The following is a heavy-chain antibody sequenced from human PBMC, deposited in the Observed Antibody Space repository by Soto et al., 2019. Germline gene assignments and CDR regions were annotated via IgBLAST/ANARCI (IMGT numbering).Heavy chain of an antibody. V-gene: IGHV3-9*01. Sequence: EVQLVESGGGLVQPGWSLRLSCAATGFTFDDYAMHWVRQAPGKGLEWVATISWNSGISAYADSVKGRFTISRDNAKKSLHLQMSSLKAEDTALYYCAKDIFVDMDMVSPGDSDMWGQGTMVTVSS. CDR2: ISWNSGIS. CDR3: AKDIFVDMDMVSPGDSDM. CDR1: GFTFDDYA. D-gene: IGHD5-18*01. J-gene: IGHJ3*02.